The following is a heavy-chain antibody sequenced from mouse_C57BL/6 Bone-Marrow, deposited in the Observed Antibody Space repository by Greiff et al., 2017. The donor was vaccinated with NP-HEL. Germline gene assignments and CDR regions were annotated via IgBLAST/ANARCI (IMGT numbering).Heavy chain of an antibody. D-gene: IGHD1-1*01. CDR2: IDPENGDT. Sequence: EVQLQQSGAELVRPGASVKLSCTASGFNIKDDYMHWVKQRPEQGLEWIGWIDPENGDTEYASKFQGKATITADTSSNTAYLQLSSLTSEDTAVYYCTRYYYGSFPCAYWGQGTLVTVSA. J-gene: IGHJ3*01. CDR3: TRYYYGSFPCAY. V-gene: IGHV14-4*01. CDR1: GFNIKDDY.